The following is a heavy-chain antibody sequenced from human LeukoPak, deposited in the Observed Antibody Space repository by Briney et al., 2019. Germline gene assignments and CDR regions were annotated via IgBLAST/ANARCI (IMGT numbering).Heavy chain of an antibody. J-gene: IGHJ4*02. CDR2: INPNSGGT. CDR1: GYTFTGYY. Sequence: ASVKVSCKASGYTFTGYYMHWVRQAPGQGLEWMGWINPNSGGTNYAQKFQGRVTMTRDTSISTAYMELSRLRSDDTAVYCCARDHFTSHSLIDYWGQGTPVTVSS. V-gene: IGHV1-2*02. D-gene: IGHD2-2*01. CDR3: ARDHFTSHSLIDY.